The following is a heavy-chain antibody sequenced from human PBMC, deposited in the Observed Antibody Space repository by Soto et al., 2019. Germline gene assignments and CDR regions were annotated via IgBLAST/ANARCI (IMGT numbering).Heavy chain of an antibody. CDR3: ARGDCSRSTCYSPDYCDS. D-gene: IGHD2-15*01. CDR1: GFTVSSNY. Sequence: EVQLVETGGALIQPGGSLRLSCEVSGFTVSSNYMNWVRQAPGKGLEWVSVLYGGGSTYYADSVKGRFTISRDNSKNTLYLQMNSLRAEDTAVYYCARGDCSRSTCYSPDYCDSWGQGTLVSVSS. V-gene: IGHV3-53*02. J-gene: IGHJ4*02. CDR2: LYGGGST.